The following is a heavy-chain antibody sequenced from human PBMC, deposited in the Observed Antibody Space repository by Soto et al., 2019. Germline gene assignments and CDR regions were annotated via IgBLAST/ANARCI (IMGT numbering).Heavy chain of an antibody. CDR1: GFSLSTTGMG. Sequence: QITLRESGPTLVKPTQTLTLTCTFSGFSLSTTGMGVGWVRHPPGKALEWLALIYWDDGERYSPSLHNRPTITKDTSKNQVVLTMTNMDPVDTATYYCAHVISGGRGFRDWGQGTLVTVSS. V-gene: IGHV2-5*02. D-gene: IGHD6-19*01. J-gene: IGHJ4*02. CDR2: IYWDDGE. CDR3: AHVISGGRGFRD.